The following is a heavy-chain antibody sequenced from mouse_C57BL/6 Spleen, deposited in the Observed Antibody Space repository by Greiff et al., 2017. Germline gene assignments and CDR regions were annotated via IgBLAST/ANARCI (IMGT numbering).Heavy chain of an antibody. V-gene: IGHV14-3*01. CDR1: GFNIKNTY. J-gene: IGHJ2*01. Sequence: EVQGVESVAELVRPGASVKLSCTASGFNIKNTYMHWVKQRPEQGLEWIGRIDPANGNTKYAPKFQGKAPITADTSSNTAYLQLSSLTSEDTAIYYCASGYGSSYDFDYWGQGTTLTVSS. D-gene: IGHD1-1*01. CDR3: ASGYGSSYDFDY. CDR2: IDPANGNT.